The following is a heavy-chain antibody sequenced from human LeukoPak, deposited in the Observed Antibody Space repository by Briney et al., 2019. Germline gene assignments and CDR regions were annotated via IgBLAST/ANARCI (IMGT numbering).Heavy chain of an antibody. CDR1: GLSIASYS. D-gene: IGHD6-13*01. J-gene: IGHJ4*02. CDR2: IDSYGNT. V-gene: IGHV4-39*07. Sequence: SETLSLTCAVSGLSIASYSCHWIRQPPGRGLEDVAAIDSYGNTYYNPSLRSRLTIAVDPSKNQCSLKVTSVTAADTAVYYCARSSGWWALDYWGQGTLAAVSS. CDR3: ARSSGWWALDY.